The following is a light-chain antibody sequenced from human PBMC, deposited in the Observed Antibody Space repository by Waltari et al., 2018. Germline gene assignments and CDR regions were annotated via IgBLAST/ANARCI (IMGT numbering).Light chain of an antibody. CDR3: LLYYGGLWV. CDR1: TGAVTRGDY. CDR2: GAN. Sequence: QTVVTQEPSVTVSPGGTVTLTCASSTGAVTRGDYANWFQQKPGQAPRSLIFGANNKYSWTPAQFSGSLLGGKAALTRSGVQPEDEAEYYCLLYYGGLWVFGGGTKLTVL. J-gene: IGLJ3*02. V-gene: IGLV7-43*01.